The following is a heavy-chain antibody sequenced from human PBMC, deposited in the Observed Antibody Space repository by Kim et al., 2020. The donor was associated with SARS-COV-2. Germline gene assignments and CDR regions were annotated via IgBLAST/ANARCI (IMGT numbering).Heavy chain of an antibody. CDR2: ISYDGSNK. Sequence: GGSLRLSCAASGFTFSSYAMHWVRQAPGKGLEWVAVISYDGSNKYYADSVKGRFTISRDNSKNTLYLQMNSLSAEETAVYYCSRGVRTYSSGWYISYWG. J-gene: IGHJ4*01. D-gene: IGHD6-19*01. CDR1: GFTFSSYA. CDR3: SRGVRTYSSGWYISY. V-gene: IGHV3-30*04.